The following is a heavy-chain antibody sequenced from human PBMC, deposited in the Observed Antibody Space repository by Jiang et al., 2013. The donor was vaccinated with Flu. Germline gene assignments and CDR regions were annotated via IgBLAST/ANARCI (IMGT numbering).Heavy chain of an antibody. CDR1: Y. V-gene: IGHV4-34*01. CDR2: INHSGST. CDR3: ARGLTKWEPSDY. D-gene: IGHD1-26*01. Sequence: YWSWIRQPPGKGLEWIGEINHSGSTNYNPSLKSRVTISVDTSKNQFSLKLSSVTAADTAVYYCARGLTKWEPSDYWGQGTLVTVSS. J-gene: IGHJ4*02.